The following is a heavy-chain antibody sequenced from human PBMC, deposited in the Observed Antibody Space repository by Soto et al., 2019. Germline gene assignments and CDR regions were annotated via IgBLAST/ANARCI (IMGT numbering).Heavy chain of an antibody. J-gene: IGHJ6*04. CDR3: ARLISNDFWSGYPRARMDV. Sequence: SETLSLTCTVSGGSISSYYWSWIRQPPGKGLELIGYIYYSGSTNYNPSLKSRVTISVDTSKNQFSLKLSSVTAADTAVYYCARLISNDFWSGYPRARMDVWGKGTTVTVSS. D-gene: IGHD3-3*01. CDR1: GGSISSYY. V-gene: IGHV4-59*01. CDR2: IYYSGST.